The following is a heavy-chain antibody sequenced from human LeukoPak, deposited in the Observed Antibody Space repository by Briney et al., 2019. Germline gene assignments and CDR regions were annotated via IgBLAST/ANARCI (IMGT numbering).Heavy chain of an antibody. CDR1: GFSFSSYG. J-gene: IGHJ4*02. CDR2: ILHDGSNK. V-gene: IGHV3-30*02. Sequence: PGGSLRLSRAASGFSFSSYGMHWVRQAPGKGLEWVAIILHDGSNKYYADSVQARFTIPRDNSQNTLYLQINSLRAGDTAGHSFSKLHVDEWGQGTLVTVSS. CDR3: SKLHVDE.